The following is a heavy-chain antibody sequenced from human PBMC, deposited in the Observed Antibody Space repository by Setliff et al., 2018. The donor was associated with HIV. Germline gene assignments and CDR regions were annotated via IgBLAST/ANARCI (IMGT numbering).Heavy chain of an antibody. V-gene: IGHV5-51*01. CDR2: IYPGDSDT. D-gene: IGHD1-1*01. Sequence: PGESLKIXXKGSGYSFTSYWIAWLRQMPGKGLEWMGIIYPGDSDTRYSPSFQGQVTISADKSISTAYLQWSSLKAPDTAMYYCTRHRRTVNNYFYMDVWGKGTTVTVSS. J-gene: IGHJ6*03. CDR3: TRHRRTVNNYFYMDV. CDR1: GYSFTSYW.